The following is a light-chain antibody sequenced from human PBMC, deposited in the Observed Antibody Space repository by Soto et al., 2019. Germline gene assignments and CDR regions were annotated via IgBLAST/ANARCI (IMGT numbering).Light chain of an antibody. CDR3: QQFNSFPIT. V-gene: IGKV1-13*02. Sequence: IQLTQSPSSLSASIGDRVTITCRASQGISSALAWYQQKPGKAPNLLIYHASRLEGGVPSRFSGSGSGTDFTLTISSLQPEDFATYYCQQFNSFPITFGQGTRLEIK. CDR2: HAS. CDR1: QGISSA. J-gene: IGKJ5*01.